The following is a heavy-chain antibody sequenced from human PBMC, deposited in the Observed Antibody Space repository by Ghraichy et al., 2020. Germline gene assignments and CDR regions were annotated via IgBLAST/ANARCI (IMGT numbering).Heavy chain of an antibody. CDR3: AHGKRYYYGSGTYYYTMDV. CDR1: GFSLRTSGVG. Sequence: SGPTLVKPTQTLTLTCTFSGFSLRTSGVGVGWIRQPPGKALEWLALICWNDDKRYTPSLRSRLTITKDTSKNRVVLTVPNMDPVDTATYYCAHGKRYYYGSGTYYYTMDVWGQGTTVTVSS. D-gene: IGHD3-10*01. V-gene: IGHV2-5*01. CDR2: ICWNDDK. J-gene: IGHJ6*02.